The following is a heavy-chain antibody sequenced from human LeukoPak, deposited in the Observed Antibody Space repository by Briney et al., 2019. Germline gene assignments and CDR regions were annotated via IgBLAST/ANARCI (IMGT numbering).Heavy chain of an antibody. V-gene: IGHV3-21*01. CDR1: GFPFSSYS. D-gene: IGHD4-17*01. CDR3: ARDDYGDYVYDY. Sequence: GSLRLSCAASGFPFSSYSMNWVRQAPGKGLEWVSSISSSSSYIYYADSVKGRFTISRDNAKNSLYLQMNSLRAEDTAVYYCARDDYGDYVYDYWGQGTLVTVSS. CDR2: ISSSSSYI. J-gene: IGHJ4*02.